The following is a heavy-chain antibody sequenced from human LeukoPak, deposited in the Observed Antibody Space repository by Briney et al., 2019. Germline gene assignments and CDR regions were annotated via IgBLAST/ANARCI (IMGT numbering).Heavy chain of an antibody. V-gene: IGHV6-1*01. CDR2: TYYRSKWYN. CDR3: ARDPFPYDYVWGSYRDTEYYFDY. J-gene: IGHJ4*02. D-gene: IGHD3-16*02. Sequence: SQTLSLTCALSGDSVSSNSAAWNWIRQSPSRGLEWLGRTYYRSKWYNDCAVSVKSRITINPDTSKNQFSLQLNSVTPEDTAVYYCARDPFPYDYVWGSYRDTEYYFDYWGQGTLVTVSP. CDR1: GDSVSSNSAA.